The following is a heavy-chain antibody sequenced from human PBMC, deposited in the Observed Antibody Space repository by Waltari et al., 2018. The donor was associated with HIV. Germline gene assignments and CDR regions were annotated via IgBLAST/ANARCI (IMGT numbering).Heavy chain of an antibody. V-gene: IGHV3-23*01. Sequence: EVQLLESGGRLVQPGESLRLSCAASGFTFSTRARRWIRQAPGKGREWVSSITSSSSNTYYADSVKGRFTISRDNSKNTLFLQMNSLRAEDTAIYYCARDNSGTYYGQGTLVTVSS. D-gene: IGHD1-26*01. J-gene: IGHJ4*02. CDR1: GFTFSTRA. CDR3: ARDNSGTY. CDR2: ITSSSSNT.